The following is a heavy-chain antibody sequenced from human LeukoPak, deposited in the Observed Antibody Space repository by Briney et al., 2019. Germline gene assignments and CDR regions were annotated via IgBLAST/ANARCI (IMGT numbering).Heavy chain of an antibody. D-gene: IGHD2-15*01. CDR3: ARGGTATSSPGDC. V-gene: IGHV1-2*02. CDR1: GYTFTGHY. CDR2: INPNSGGT. J-gene: IGHJ4*02. Sequence: ASVKVSCMASGYTFTGHYMHWVRQAPGQGLEWMGWINPNSGGTKYAQKFQGRVTMTRDTSISTAYLEVSSLRSDDTAVYYCARGGTATSSPGDCWGQGTLVTVSS.